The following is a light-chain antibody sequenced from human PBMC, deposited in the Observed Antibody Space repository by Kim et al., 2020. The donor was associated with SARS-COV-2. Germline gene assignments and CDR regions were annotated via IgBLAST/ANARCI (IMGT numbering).Light chain of an antibody. CDR2: HAS. Sequence: EIVLTQSPATLSLPPGERATLSCRASESATSLGWYQQKPGQAPRLLIYHASNRATGIPARFSGSGSGTDFTLTISNVEAEDFAVYYCQQRSKTITFGGRTKVDIK. V-gene: IGKV3-11*01. CDR1: ESATS. J-gene: IGKJ4*01. CDR3: QQRSKTIT.